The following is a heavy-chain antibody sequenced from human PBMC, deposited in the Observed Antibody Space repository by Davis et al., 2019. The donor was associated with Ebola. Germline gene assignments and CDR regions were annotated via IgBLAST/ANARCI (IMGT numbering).Heavy chain of an antibody. D-gene: IGHD4-17*01. V-gene: IGHV3-9*01. CDR2: ISWNSGSI. J-gene: IGHJ4*02. CDR1: GFTFDDYA. CDR3: SPSYGEKDY. Sequence: GGSLRLSCAASGFTFDDYAMHWVRQAPGKDLEWVPGISWNSGSIGYADSVKGRFTISRDNAKNSLYLQMNSLRAEDTALYYCSPSYGEKDYWGQGTLVTVSS.